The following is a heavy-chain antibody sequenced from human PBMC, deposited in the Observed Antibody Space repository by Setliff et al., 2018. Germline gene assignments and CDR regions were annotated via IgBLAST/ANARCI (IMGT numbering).Heavy chain of an antibody. J-gene: IGHJ4*02. CDR3: ARDADNHDTSENPISDY. D-gene: IGHD3-22*01. CDR2: ISAYNGDT. V-gene: IGHV1-18*01. CDR1: GFTFRNYA. Sequence: ASVKVSCKASGFTFRNYAISWVRQAPGQGLEWMGWISAYNGDTYYAENLQVRVTVSTDTSTTTTYMELRNLRSDDTAVYYCARDADNHDTSENPISDYWGQGTLVTVS.